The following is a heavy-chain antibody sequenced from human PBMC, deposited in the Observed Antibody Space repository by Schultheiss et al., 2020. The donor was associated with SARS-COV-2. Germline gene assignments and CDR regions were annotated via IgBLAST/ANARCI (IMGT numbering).Heavy chain of an antibody. Sequence: GGSLRLSCAASGFTFSSYAMSWVRHAPGKGLEWVSAISGSGGSTHYADSVKGRFTISRDNSKNTLYLQMNSLRAEDTALYYCAKLGPQGYCSSTSCYSGMDVWGQGTTVTVSS. V-gene: IGHV3-23*01. CDR2: ISGSGGST. J-gene: IGHJ6*02. D-gene: IGHD2-2*01. CDR1: GFTFSSYA. CDR3: AKLGPQGYCSSTSCYSGMDV.